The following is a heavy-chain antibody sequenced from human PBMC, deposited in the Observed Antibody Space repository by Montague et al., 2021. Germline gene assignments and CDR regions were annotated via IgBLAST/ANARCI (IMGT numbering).Heavy chain of an antibody. J-gene: IGHJ5*02. CDR3: ARGPRGYGSGSRFDP. CDR1: GGTFTGYY. V-gene: IGHV4-34*01. Sequence: SETLSLTCAVYGGTFTGYYWSWIRQSPGKGLEWIGEIDHKEAVTLNPSLKSRVIISLDTSKNHFSLNMTSVTAADTATYYCARGPRGYGSGSRFDPWGQGNLIVVSS. D-gene: IGHD3-10*01. CDR2: IDHKEAV.